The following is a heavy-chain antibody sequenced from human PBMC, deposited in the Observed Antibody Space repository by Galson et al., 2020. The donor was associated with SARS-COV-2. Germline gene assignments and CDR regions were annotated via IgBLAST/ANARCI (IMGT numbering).Heavy chain of an antibody. CDR2: LSGDSSYI. J-gene: IGHJ4*02. CDR1: GLTFSDYS. Sequence: GGSLRLSCAASGLTFSDYSMNWVRQAPGKGLEWVSSLSGDSSYIYYADSVKGRFTISRDNARNSLNLQLNSLRAEDTAVYFCARDSSYDSSGYFGAFDYWGQGTLVTVSS. CDR3: ARDSSYDSSGYFGAFDY. D-gene: IGHD3-22*01. V-gene: IGHV3-21*01.